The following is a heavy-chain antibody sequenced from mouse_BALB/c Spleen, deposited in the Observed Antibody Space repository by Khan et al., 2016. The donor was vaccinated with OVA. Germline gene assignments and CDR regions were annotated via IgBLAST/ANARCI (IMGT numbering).Heavy chain of an antibody. Sequence: EVQLQESGAELVRPGALVKLSCKPSGFNIKDYYIHWVKQRPEQGLEWIGWIDPENGNTIYDPKFQDKASMTADTSSNTAYLQLSSLTSEDTAVYYGARRDYEAMDYWGQGTSVTVSS. D-gene: IGHD2-4*01. CDR3: ARRDYEAMDY. V-gene: IGHV14-1*02. CDR2: IDPENGNT. CDR1: GFNIKDYY. J-gene: IGHJ4*01.